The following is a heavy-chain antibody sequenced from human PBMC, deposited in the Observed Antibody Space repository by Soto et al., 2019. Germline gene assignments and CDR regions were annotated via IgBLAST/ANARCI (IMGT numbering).Heavy chain of an antibody. CDR1: GFTFSSYS. CDR2: ISSSSSYI. V-gene: IGHV3-21*01. D-gene: IGHD6-25*01. J-gene: IGHJ6*02. Sequence: PGGSLRLSCAASGFTFSSYSMNWVRQAQGKGLGWVSSISSSSSYIYYADSVKGRLTISRDNAKNSLYLQMHSLRAEDTAVYYCARDPGGACPNYFFHGMDVRGPGTTVNVSS. CDR3: ARDPGGACPNYFFHGMDV.